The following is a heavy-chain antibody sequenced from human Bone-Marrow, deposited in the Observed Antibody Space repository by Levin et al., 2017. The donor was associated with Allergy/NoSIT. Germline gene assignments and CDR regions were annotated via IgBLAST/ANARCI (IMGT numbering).Heavy chain of an antibody. CDR3: ARGGVLFGLDI. CDR1: GGYIGSHY. J-gene: IGHJ3*02. CDR2: MYSSGSS. V-gene: IGHV4-59*11. D-gene: IGHD3-16*01. Sequence: SETLSLTCSVSGGYIGSHYWSWIRQPPGKGLEWLGHMYSSGSSNYNPSLKSRVSISVDTSKNQFSLKLSSVTASDTAVYYCARGGVLFGLDIWSQGTMVTISS.